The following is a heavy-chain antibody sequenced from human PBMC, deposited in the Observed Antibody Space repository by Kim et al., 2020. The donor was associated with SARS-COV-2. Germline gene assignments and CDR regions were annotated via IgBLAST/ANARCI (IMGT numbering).Heavy chain of an antibody. J-gene: IGHJ5*02. CDR1: GFTFSSYW. V-gene: IGHV3-7*01. CDR2: IKQDGSEK. Sequence: GGSLRLSCAASGFTFSSYWMSWVRQAPGKGLEWVANIKQDGSEKYYVDSVKGRFTISRDKAKNSLYLQMNSLRAEDTAVYYCASSLSRGYRDGRFDPWGQGTLVTVSS. D-gene: IGHD5-12*01. CDR3: ASSLSRGYRDGRFDP.